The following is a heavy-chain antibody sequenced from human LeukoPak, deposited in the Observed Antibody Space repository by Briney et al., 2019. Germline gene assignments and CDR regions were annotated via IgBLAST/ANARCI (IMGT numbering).Heavy chain of an antibody. J-gene: IGHJ5*02. CDR3: AIYCSGGSCYPVGFDP. Sequence: SETLSLTCTVSGGSITNYYWTWIRQPPGKGLEWIGYIHYSGSTNYNPSLKSRVTISVDTSKNQFSLKLSSVTAADTAVYYCAIYCSGGSCYPVGFDPWGQGTLVTVSS. CDR2: IHYSGST. CDR1: GGSITNYY. D-gene: IGHD2-15*01. V-gene: IGHV4-59*08.